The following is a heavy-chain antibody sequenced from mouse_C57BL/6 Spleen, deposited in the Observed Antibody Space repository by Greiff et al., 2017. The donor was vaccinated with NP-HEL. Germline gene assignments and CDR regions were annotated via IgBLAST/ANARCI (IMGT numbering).Heavy chain of an antibody. CDR2: ISSGGSYT. D-gene: IGHD1-1*01. J-gene: IGHJ2*01. Sequence: EVMLVESGGDLVKPGGSLKLSCAASGFTFSSYGMSWVRQTPDKRLEWVATISSGGSYTYYPDSVTGRFTISRDNAKNTLYLQMSSLKSEDTAMYYCARPYGSSTYFDYWGQGTTLTVSS. V-gene: IGHV5-6*01. CDR1: GFTFSSYG. CDR3: ARPYGSSTYFDY.